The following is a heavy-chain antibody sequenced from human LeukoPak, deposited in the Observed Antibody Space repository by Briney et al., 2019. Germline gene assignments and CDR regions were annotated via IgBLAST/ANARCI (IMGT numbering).Heavy chain of an antibody. CDR2: ISGSGGST. D-gene: IGHD3-3*01. CDR1: GFTFSSYA. Sequence: GGSLRLSCAASGFTFSSYAMSWVRQAPGKGLEWVSAISGSGGSTYYADSVKGRFTISRDNSKNTLYLQMNSLRAEDTAVYYCAKSGAEAVTIFGVVNSWFDPWGQGTLVTVSS. CDR3: AKSGAEAVTIFGVVNSWFDP. J-gene: IGHJ5*02. V-gene: IGHV3-23*01.